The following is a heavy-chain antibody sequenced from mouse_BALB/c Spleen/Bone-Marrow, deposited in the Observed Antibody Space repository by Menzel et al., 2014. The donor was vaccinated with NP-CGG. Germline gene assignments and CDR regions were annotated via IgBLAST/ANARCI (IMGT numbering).Heavy chain of an antibody. CDR3: ARPGTWGYFDY. J-gene: IGHJ2*01. CDR1: GFDFSRYW. CDR2: INPDSSMI. V-gene: IGHV4-1*02. D-gene: IGHD4-1*01. Sequence: EVNVVESGGGLVQPGGSLKLSCAASGFDFSRYWMSWVRQAPGEGLEWIGEINPDSSMINYTPSLKDKFIISRDNAKNTLYLQMSKVRSEDTALYYCARPGTWGYFDYWGQGTTLTVSS.